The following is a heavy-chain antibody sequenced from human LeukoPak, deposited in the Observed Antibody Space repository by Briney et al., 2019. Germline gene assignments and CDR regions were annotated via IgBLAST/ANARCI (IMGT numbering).Heavy chain of an antibody. CDR2: IRSKADGGTP. CDR3: TTRSPARYCSDGACYSSAGY. Sequence: GGSLRLSRAASGFTFSSYSMNWVRQAPGKGLEWVGHIRSKADGGTPDYIAPVKGRFTISRDDSKDTLYLQMNSLNTEDTAMYYCTTRSPARYCSDGACYSSAGYWGQGTLVTVSS. V-gene: IGHV3-15*07. J-gene: IGHJ4*02. D-gene: IGHD2-15*01. CDR1: GFTFSSYS.